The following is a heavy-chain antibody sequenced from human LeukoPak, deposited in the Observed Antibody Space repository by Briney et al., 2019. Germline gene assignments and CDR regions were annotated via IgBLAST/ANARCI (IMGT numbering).Heavy chain of an antibody. D-gene: IGHD3-10*01. Sequence: ASVKVSCMASGYTFTSYAMHWVRQAPGQRLEWMGWINAGNGNTKYSQTFQGRVTITRDTSASTAYMELSSLRSEDTAVYYCARVIMVRGVIQAFDIWGQGTMVTVSS. V-gene: IGHV1-3*01. CDR2: INAGNGNT. CDR1: GYTFTSYA. J-gene: IGHJ3*02. CDR3: ARVIMVRGVIQAFDI.